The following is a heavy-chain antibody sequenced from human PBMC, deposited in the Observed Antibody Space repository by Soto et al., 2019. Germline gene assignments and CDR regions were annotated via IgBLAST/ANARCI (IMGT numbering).Heavy chain of an antibody. V-gene: IGHV2-5*02. J-gene: IGHJ5*02. CDR3: AHIPNYYQYDWFDP. CDR1: GFSLTTRGVG. Sequence: QITLKESGPTLVKPTQTLTLTCTFSGFSLTTRGVGVGWIRQPPGKALECLALIYWDDDKRYSPSLQSRLSITKDTSKNLVVLTMTNVDPVDTATYYCAHIPNYYQYDWFDPWGPGTLVSVSS. D-gene: IGHD3-16*01. CDR2: IYWDDDK.